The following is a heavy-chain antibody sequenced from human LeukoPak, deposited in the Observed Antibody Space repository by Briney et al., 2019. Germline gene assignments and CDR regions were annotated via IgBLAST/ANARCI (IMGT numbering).Heavy chain of an antibody. J-gene: IGHJ6*03. D-gene: IGHD2-2*01. CDR3: ARGTRAVPAATYYYYYYMDV. Sequence: GGSLRLSCSTSGFTFTPYAMSWVRQAPGKGLEWVSSISGSGGSTYFADSVKGRFTISRDNSKNTLYLQMNSLRAEDTAVYCCARGTRAVPAATYYYYYYMDVWGKGTTVTVSS. CDR1: GFTFTPYA. V-gene: IGHV3-23*01. CDR2: ISGSGGST.